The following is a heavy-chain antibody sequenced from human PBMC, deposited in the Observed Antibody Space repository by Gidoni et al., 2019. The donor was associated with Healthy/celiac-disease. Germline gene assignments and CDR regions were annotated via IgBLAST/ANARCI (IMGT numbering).Heavy chain of an antibody. V-gene: IGHV4-34*01. J-gene: IGHJ1*01. D-gene: IGHD3-10*01. CDR2: INHSGST. CDR3: AREGTLVRGVMRYFQH. CDR1: CGSFSRYY. Sequence: QVQLQQWGAGLLKPSETLSLSCSVYCGSFSRYYLSWIRQPPGKGLEWIGEINHSGSTNYNPSLKSRVTISVDTSKNQFSLKLSSVTAADTAVYYCAREGTLVRGVMRYFQHWGQGTLVTVSS.